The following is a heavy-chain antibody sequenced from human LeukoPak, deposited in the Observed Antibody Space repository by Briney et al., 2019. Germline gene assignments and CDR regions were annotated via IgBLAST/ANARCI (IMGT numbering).Heavy chain of an antibody. J-gene: IGHJ4*02. D-gene: IGHD5-12*01. CDR3: ARVGDIVATFDY. V-gene: IGHV4-31*03. CDR2: IYYSGST. CDR1: GGSISSGGYH. Sequence: SETLSLTCTVSGGSISSGGYHWSWIRQHPGKGLEWIGYIYYSGSTYYNPSLKSRVTISVDTSKNQFSLKLSSVTAADTAVYYCARVGDIVATFDYWGQGTLVTVSS.